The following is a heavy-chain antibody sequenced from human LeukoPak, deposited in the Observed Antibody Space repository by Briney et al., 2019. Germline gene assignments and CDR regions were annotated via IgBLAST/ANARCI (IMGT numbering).Heavy chain of an antibody. V-gene: IGHV1-18*01. Sequence: GASVKVSCKASGYTFTSYGISWVRQAPGQGLEWMGWISAYNGNTNYAQKLQGRVTMTTDTSTSTAYMELRSLRSDDTAVYYCARGEGGGIAAADSFDYWGQGTLVTVSS. J-gene: IGHJ4*02. D-gene: IGHD6-13*01. CDR2: ISAYNGNT. CDR1: GYTFTSYG. CDR3: ARGEGGGIAAADSFDY.